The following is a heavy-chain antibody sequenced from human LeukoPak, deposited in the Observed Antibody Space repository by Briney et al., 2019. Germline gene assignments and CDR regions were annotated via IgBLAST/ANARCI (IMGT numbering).Heavy chain of an antibody. CDR3: AKVSYYGSGSYVGWFDP. CDR2: ISSSSSYI. J-gene: IGHJ5*02. D-gene: IGHD3-10*01. V-gene: IGHV3-21*04. Sequence: PGGSLRLSCAASGFTFSSYSMNWVRRAPGKGLEWVSSISSSSSYIYYADSVKGRFTISRDNSKNTLYLQMNSLRAEDTAVYYCAKVSYYGSGSYVGWFDPWGQGTLVTVSS. CDR1: GFTFSSYS.